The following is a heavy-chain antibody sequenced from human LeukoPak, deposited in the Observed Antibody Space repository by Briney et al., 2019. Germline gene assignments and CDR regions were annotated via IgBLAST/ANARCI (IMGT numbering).Heavy chain of an antibody. CDR1: GFTFSHFW. Sequence: AGGSLRLSCAASGFTFSHFWIHWVRHAPGKGLVWVSRIDSDGSDTIYADSVKGRFTSSRDNAKNMLYLQMNNLRAEDTAVYYCARMTTVTTEGVWGQGTMVTVSS. CDR3: ARMTTVTTEGV. J-gene: IGHJ3*01. V-gene: IGHV3-74*01. CDR2: IDSDGSDT. D-gene: IGHD4-17*01.